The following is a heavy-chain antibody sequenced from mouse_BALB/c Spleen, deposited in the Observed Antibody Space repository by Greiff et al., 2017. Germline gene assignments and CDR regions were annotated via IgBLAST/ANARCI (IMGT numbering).Heavy chain of an antibody. D-gene: IGHD2-4*01. CDR3: ASFYHYDHYYAMDY. Sequence: VQLQQSGAELVKPGASVKLSCTASGFNIKDTYMHWVKQRPEQGLEWIGRIDPANGNTKYDPKFQGKATITADTSSNTAYLQLSSLTSEDTAVYYCASFYHYDHYYAMDYWGQGTSVTVSS. CDR2: IDPANGNT. CDR1: GFNIKDTY. V-gene: IGHV14-3*02. J-gene: IGHJ4*01.